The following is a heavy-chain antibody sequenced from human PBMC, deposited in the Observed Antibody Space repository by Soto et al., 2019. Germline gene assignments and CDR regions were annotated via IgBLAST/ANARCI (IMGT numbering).Heavy chain of an antibody. D-gene: IGHD6-6*01. CDR3: AREIAARPFDP. CDR2: ISAYNGNT. J-gene: IGHJ5*02. Sequence: ASVKVSCKASGYTFTSYGIRWVRQAPGQGLEWMGWISAYNGNTNYAQKLQGRVTMTTDTSTSTAYMELRSLRADDTAVYYCAREIAARPFDPWGQGTLVTVSS. V-gene: IGHV1-18*01. CDR1: GYTFTSYG.